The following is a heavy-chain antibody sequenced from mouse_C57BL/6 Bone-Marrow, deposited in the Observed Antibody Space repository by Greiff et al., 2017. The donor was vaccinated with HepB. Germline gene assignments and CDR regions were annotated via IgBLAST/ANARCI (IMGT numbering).Heavy chain of an antibody. J-gene: IGHJ2*01. CDR3: TRSDTTVVVFDY. D-gene: IGHD1-1*01. CDR2: IDPETGGT. Sequence: QVQLKESGAELVRPGASVTLSCKASGYTFTDYEMHWVKQTPVHGLEWIGAIDPETGGTAYNQKFKGKAILTADKSSSTAYMELRSLTSEDSAVYYCTRSDTTVVVFDYWGQGTTLTVSS. CDR1: GYTFTDYE. V-gene: IGHV1-15*01.